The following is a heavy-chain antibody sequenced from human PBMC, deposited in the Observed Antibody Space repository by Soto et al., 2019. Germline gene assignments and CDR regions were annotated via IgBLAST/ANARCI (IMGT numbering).Heavy chain of an antibody. Sequence: EVQLLESGGDLVQPGGSLRLSCAASGFTFNMYAMSWVRQAPGKGLEWVSAISDGGGRTYYTDSVKGRFSISRDISKKTLYPQLSTLRAEDTAVYYCAKGLAVTHPASDYWGQGTLVTVSS. CDR2: ISDGGGRT. J-gene: IGHJ4*02. V-gene: IGHV3-23*01. D-gene: IGHD6-19*01. CDR3: AKGLAVTHPASDY. CDR1: GFTFNMYA.